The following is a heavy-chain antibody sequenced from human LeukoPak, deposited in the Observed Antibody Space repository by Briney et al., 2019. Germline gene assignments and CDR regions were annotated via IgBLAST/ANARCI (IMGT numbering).Heavy chain of an antibody. CDR3: AREGGVRGVTRMDV. J-gene: IGHJ6*02. CDR2: IYYSGST. D-gene: IGHD3-10*01. Sequence: SETLSLTCTVSGGSIGSGDYYWNWIRQPPGKGLEWIGYIYYSGSTYYNPSLKSQITISLDTSKNQFSLKLSSVTAADTAVYYCAREGGVRGVTRMDVWGQGTTVTVSS. CDR1: GGSIGSGDYY. V-gene: IGHV4-30-4*01.